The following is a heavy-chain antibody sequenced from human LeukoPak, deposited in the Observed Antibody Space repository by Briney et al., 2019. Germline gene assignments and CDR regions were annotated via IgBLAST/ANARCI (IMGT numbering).Heavy chain of an antibody. CDR1: GFPLSTSGMC. CDR3: ARIHYGDGAGWFDP. V-gene: IGHV2-70*01. D-gene: IGHD4-17*01. J-gene: IGHJ5*02. CDR2: IDWDDDK. Sequence: SGPALVKPTQTLTLTCTFSGFPLSTSGMCVSWIRQPPGKALEWLALIDWDDDKYYSTSLKTRLTISKDTSKNQVVLTVTNMDPVDTATYYCARIHYGDGAGWFDPWGQGTLVTVSS.